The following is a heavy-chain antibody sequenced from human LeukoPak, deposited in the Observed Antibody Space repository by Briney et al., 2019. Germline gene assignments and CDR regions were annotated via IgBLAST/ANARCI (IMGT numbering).Heavy chain of an antibody. Sequence: PGGSLRLSCAASGFTFDDYGMSWVRQAPGKGLEWVSGINWNGGSTGYADSVKGRFTISRDNAKNSLYLQMNSLRAEDTAVYYCAELGITMIGGVWGKGTTVTISS. J-gene: IGHJ6*04. V-gene: IGHV3-20*04. CDR3: AELGITMIGGV. CDR1: GFTFDDYG. D-gene: IGHD3-10*02. CDR2: INWNGGST.